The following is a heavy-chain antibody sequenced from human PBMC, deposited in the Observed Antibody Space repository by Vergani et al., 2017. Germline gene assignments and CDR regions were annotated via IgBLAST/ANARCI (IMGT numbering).Heavy chain of an antibody. Sequence: QVQLQQWGAGLLKPSETLSLTCAVYGGSFSGYYWSWIRQPPGKGLEWIGEINHSGSTNYNPSLKSRVTISVDTSKNQFSLKLSSVTAADTAVYYCARGYCSSTSCYRYFDYWGQGTLGTVSS. D-gene: IGHD2-2*01. CDR3: ARGYCSSTSCYRYFDY. J-gene: IGHJ4*02. CDR2: INHSGST. V-gene: IGHV4-34*01. CDR1: GGSFSGYY.